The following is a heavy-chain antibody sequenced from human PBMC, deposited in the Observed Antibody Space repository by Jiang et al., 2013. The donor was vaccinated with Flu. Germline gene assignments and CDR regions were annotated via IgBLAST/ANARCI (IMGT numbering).Heavy chain of an antibody. CDR1: GGSFSGYY. J-gene: IGHJ4*02. D-gene: IGHD3-10*01. Sequence: LLKPSETLSLTCAVYGGSFSGYYWSWIRQPPGKGLEWIGEINHSGSTNYNPSLKSRVTISVDMARNQFSLELSSVTAADTAVYYCARGWNYYGSGSYHHYFDYWGQGTLVTVSS. V-gene: IGHV4-34*01. CDR2: INHSGST. CDR3: ARGWNYYGSGSYHHYFDY.